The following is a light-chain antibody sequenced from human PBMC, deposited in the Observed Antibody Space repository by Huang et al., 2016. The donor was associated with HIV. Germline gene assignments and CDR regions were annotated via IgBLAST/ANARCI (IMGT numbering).Light chain of an antibody. CDR2: LTS. J-gene: IGKJ1*01. CDR1: QSLLHRNGYNY. CDR3: KQTLQTPRT. V-gene: IGKV2-28*01. Sequence: DTVMTQSPLSLSITPGESASISCNSSQSLLHRNGYNYLDWYVQKPGQSPQLLIYLTSNRASGVPDRFRGSGSGTDFTLESSRVQAEDVAFYYWKQTLQTPRTFGKGTKVEIK.